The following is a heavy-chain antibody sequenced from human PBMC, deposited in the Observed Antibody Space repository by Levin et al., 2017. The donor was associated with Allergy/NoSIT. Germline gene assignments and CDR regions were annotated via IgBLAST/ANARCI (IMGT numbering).Heavy chain of an antibody. J-gene: IGHJ4*02. D-gene: IGHD3-10*01. CDR3: ARVLAWGHMVRGALDH. CDR1: GFTFSSYA. CDR2: ISYDGSNK. Sequence: TGESLKISCAASGFTFSSYAMHWVRQAPGKGLEWVAVISYDGSNKYYADSVKGRFTISRDNSKNTLYLQMNSLRAEDTAVYYCARVLAWGHMVRGALDHWGQGTLVTVSS. V-gene: IGHV3-30-3*01.